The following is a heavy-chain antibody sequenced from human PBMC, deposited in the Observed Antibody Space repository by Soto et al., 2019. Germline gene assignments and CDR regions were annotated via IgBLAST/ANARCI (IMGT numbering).Heavy chain of an antibody. D-gene: IGHD6-19*01. V-gene: IGHV3-48*01. J-gene: IGHJ4*02. Sequence: EVQLVESGGGLVQPGGSLRLSCAASGFTFSSYSMNWVRQAPGKGLEWVSYISSSSSTIYVDSVKGRFTISRDNAKNSLYLQMNSLRAEDTAVYYCASIMAGTFDYWGQGTLVTVSS. CDR2: ISSSSSTI. CDR1: GFTFSSYS. CDR3: ASIMAGTFDY.